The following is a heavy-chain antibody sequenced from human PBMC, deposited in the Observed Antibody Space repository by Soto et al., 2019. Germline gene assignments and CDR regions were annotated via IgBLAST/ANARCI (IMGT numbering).Heavy chain of an antibody. D-gene: IGHD6-13*01. CDR2: IYSGGST. V-gene: IGHV3-53*01. CDR3: ARVNRGSSRYLSY. J-gene: IGHJ4*02. CDR1: GFTVSSNY. Sequence: EVQLVESGGGLIQPGGSLRLSCAASGFTVSSNYMSWVRQAPGKGLEWVSVIYSGGSTYYADSVKGRFTISRDNSKNTLYLQMNSLRAEDTAVYYCARVNRGSSRYLSYWGQGTLVTVSS.